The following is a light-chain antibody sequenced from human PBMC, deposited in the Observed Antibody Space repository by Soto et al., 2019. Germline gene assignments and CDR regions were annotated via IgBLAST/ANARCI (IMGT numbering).Light chain of an antibody. CDR2: EVS. CDR3: SSHTSSDTANV. CDR1: SSDVGGYNY. Sequence: QSALTQPASVSGSPGQSITISCTGTSSDVGGYNYDSWYQQHPGKAPKLMIYEVSNRPSGVSNRFSGSKSGNTASLTISGLQAEDDADYYCSSHTSSDTANVFGTGTKLTVL. V-gene: IGLV2-14*01. J-gene: IGLJ1*01.